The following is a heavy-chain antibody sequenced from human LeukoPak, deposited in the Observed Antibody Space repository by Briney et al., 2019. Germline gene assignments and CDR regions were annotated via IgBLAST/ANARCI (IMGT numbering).Heavy chain of an antibody. CDR3: AKGSGWEASYFYYYMDV. V-gene: IGHV3-20*04. CDR1: GFTFDDYG. Sequence: GGSLRLSCAASGFTFDDYGMSWVRQAPGKGLEWVSGINWNGGSTGYADSVKGRFTISRDNSKNTLYLQMNSLRAEDTAVYFCAKGSGWEASYFYYYMDVWGKGTTVTISS. J-gene: IGHJ6*03. D-gene: IGHD1-26*01. CDR2: INWNGGST.